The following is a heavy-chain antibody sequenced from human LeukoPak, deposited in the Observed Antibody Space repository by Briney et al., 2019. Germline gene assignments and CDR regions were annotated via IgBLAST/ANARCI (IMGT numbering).Heavy chain of an antibody. CDR2: IIPIFGTA. V-gene: IGHV1-69*13. D-gene: IGHD2-15*01. J-gene: IGHJ6*02. CDR1: GGTFSSYA. CDR3: ARGLLPPGLYGMDV. Sequence: ASVTVSCTASGGTFSSYAISWVRQAPGQGLEWMGGIIPIFGTANYAQKFQGRVTITADESTSTAYMELSSLRSEDTAVYYCARGLLPPGLYGMDVWGQGTTVTVSS.